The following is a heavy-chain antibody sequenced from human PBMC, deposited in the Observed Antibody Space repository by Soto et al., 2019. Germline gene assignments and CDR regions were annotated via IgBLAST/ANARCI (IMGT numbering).Heavy chain of an antibody. Sequence: GGSLRLFCAASGFTFSSYSMNWVRQAPGKGLEWVSSISSSSSYIYYADSVKGRFTIARDNAKNSLYLQMNSLRAEDTAVYYCARAPYGDGLDYWGQGTLVTVSS. CDR2: ISSSSSYI. CDR3: ARAPYGDGLDY. J-gene: IGHJ4*02. D-gene: IGHD4-17*01. CDR1: GFTFSSYS. V-gene: IGHV3-21*01.